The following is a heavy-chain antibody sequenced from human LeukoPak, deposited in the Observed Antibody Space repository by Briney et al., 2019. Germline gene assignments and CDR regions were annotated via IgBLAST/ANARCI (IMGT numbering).Heavy chain of an antibody. D-gene: IGHD3-9*01. CDR2: IYYSGST. CDR1: GGSISSGDYY. CDR3: ARGNDILTGYYGMDV. J-gene: IGHJ6*02. Sequence: SSETLSLTCTVSGGSISSGDYYWSWIRQPPGKGLEWIGYIYYSGSTYYNPSLKSRVTISVDTSKNQFSLKLSSVTAAGTAVYYCARGNDILTGYYGMDVWGQGTTVTVSS. V-gene: IGHV4-30-4*01.